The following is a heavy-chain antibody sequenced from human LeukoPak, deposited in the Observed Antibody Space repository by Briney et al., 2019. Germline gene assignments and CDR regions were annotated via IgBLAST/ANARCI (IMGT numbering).Heavy chain of an antibody. D-gene: IGHD5-18*01. CDR3: ARSSHIGYSYGYSRQYYFDY. CDR2: INHSGST. J-gene: IGHJ4*02. CDR1: GGSFSGYY. Sequence: PSETLSLTCAVYGGSFSGYYWSWIRQPPGKGLEWIGEINHSGSTNYNPSLKSRVTISVDTSKNQFSLKLSSVTAADTAVYYCARSSHIGYSYGYSRQYYFDYWGQGTLVTVSS. V-gene: IGHV4-34*01.